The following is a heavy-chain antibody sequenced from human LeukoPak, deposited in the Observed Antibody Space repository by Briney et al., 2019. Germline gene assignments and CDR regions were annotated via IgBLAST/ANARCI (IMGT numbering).Heavy chain of an antibody. Sequence: PGGSLRLSCAASGFTFSSYDMSWVRQAPGKGLEWVSASGGDGGSTYADSVKGRFTISRDNSKNTLYLQMNSLRAEDTATYYCAKALNYWYFDLWGRGNLVTASS. CDR3: AKALNYWYFDL. CDR1: GFTFSSYD. V-gene: IGHV3-23*01. CDR2: SGGDGGST. J-gene: IGHJ2*01.